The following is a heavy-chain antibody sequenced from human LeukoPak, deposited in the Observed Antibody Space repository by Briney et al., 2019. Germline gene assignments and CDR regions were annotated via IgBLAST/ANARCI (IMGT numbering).Heavy chain of an antibody. D-gene: IGHD1-26*01. Sequence: TGGSLRLSCAASGFTFSTYWMTWVRQAPGKGLEWVANIKRDGSEKYYVDSVKGRFTISRDNAKNSLYLQMNSLRAEDTAVYYCARAGLFREPHFDYWGQGTLVTVSS. CDR1: GFTFSTYW. J-gene: IGHJ4*02. V-gene: IGHV3-7*02. CDR3: ARAGLFREPHFDY. CDR2: IKRDGSEK.